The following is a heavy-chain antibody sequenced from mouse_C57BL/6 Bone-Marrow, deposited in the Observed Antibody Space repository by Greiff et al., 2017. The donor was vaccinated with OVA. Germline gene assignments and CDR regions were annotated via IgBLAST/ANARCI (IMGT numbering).Heavy chain of an antibody. D-gene: IGHD1-1*01. J-gene: IGHJ2*01. Sequence: QVQLQQPGAELVKPGASVKLSCKASGYTFTSYWMQWVKQRPGQGLEWIGEIDPSDSYTNYNQKFKGKATLTVDTSSSTAYMQLSSLTSEDSAVYYCARDSAVVFDDWGQGTTLTVSS. CDR3: ARDSAVVFDD. V-gene: IGHV1-50*01. CDR1: GYTFTSYW. CDR2: IDPSDSYT.